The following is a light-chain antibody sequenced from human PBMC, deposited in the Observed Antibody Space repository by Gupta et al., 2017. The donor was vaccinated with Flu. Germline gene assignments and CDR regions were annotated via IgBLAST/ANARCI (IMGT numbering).Light chain of an antibody. J-gene: IGKJ2*01. CDR3: QQLNSYPRT. V-gene: IGKV1-9*01. CDR1: QDISSY. CDR2: AAS. Sequence: DIQLTQSPSFLSASVGDRVTITCRASQDISSYLAWYQQKTGKAPKLLIYAASTLQSGVPSRFSGSGSGTEFTLTISSLQPEDFATYYCQQLNSYPRTFGQGTNLEIK.